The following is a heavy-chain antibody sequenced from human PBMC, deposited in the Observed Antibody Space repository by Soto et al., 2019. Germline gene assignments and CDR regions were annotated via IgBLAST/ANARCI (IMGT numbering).Heavy chain of an antibody. D-gene: IGHD6-13*01. J-gene: IGHJ5*02. V-gene: IGHV2-5*01. CDR3: AHRLSAAGLFDH. Sequence: QITLKESGPTLVTPRQTLTLTCTFSGFSLDTRGVGVGWVRQPQGKALEWLALIYGNDEQRLNPSLQSRLTIAKDTPKSQVVLTMTNMDPVDTATYFCAHRLSAAGLFDHWGQGTLVSVSS. CDR1: GFSLDTRGVG. CDR2: IYGNDEQ.